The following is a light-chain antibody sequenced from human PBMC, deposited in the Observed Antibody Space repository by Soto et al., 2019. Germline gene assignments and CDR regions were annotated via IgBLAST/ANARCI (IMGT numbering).Light chain of an antibody. V-gene: IGKV1-5*01. CDR2: DAS. J-gene: IGKJ1*01. CDR3: QQRSSWHT. Sequence: DIQMTQSPSTLSASVGDRVTITCRASQSISSWLAWYQQKPGKAPKLLIYDASSLESGVPSRFSGSGSGTEFTLTISSLKPDDFATYYCQQRSSWHTFGQGTKVEIK. CDR1: QSISSW.